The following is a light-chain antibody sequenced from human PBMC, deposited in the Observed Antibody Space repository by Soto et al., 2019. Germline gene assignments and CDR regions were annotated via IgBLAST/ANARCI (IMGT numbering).Light chain of an antibody. CDR1: SSNIGAGYV. CDR2: DNT. Sequence: QSVLTQPPSVSGAPGQRVTISCTGSSSNIGAGYVVHWYQQLPGTAPKLLIYDNTNRPSGVPDRFSGSKSGTSASLAITGLQAEDEADYYCQSYDSSLSGYLFGTGTKLTVL. J-gene: IGLJ1*01. V-gene: IGLV1-40*01. CDR3: QSYDSSLSGYL.